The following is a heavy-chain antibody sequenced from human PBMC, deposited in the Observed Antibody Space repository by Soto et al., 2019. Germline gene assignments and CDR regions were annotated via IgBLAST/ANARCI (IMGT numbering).Heavy chain of an antibody. CDR1: GFTFSSYG. CDR2: IWYDGSNK. CDR3: ARDLKLELIDY. J-gene: IGHJ4*02. D-gene: IGHD1-7*01. Sequence: QVQLVESGGGVVQPGRSLRLSCAASGFTFSSYGMHWVRQAPGKGLEWVAVIWYDGSNKYYADSVKGRFTISRDNSKNTLYLQMNSLRAEDTAVYYCARDLKLELIDYWGQGTLVTVSS. V-gene: IGHV3-33*01.